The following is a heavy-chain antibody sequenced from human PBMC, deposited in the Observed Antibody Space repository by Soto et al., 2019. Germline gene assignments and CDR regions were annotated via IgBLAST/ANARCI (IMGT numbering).Heavy chain of an antibody. CDR3: AREGVSGLWTKLDY. Sequence: GGSLRLSCAASGFTFSSYAMHWVRQAPGKGLEWVAVISYDGSNKYYADSVKGRFTISRDNSKNTLYLQMNSLRAEDTAVYYCAREGVSGLWTKLDYWGQGTLVTVSS. V-gene: IGHV3-30-3*01. CDR1: GFTFSSYA. CDR2: ISYDGSNK. D-gene: IGHD5-18*01. J-gene: IGHJ4*02.